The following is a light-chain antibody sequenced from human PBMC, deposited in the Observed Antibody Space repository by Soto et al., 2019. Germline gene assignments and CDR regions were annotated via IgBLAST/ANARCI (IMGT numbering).Light chain of an antibody. J-gene: IGLJ1*01. V-gene: IGLV1-40*01. CDR1: SSNIGAGYG. CDR2: GNS. Sequence: QAVVTQPSSVSGAPGQRVTISCTGSSSNIGAGYGVHWYQHLPGAAPKLLIYGNSNRPSGVPDRFSGSKSGTSASLAITGLQAEDETDYYCQSYDSSLNGYVFGAGTKLTVL. CDR3: QSYDSSLNGYV.